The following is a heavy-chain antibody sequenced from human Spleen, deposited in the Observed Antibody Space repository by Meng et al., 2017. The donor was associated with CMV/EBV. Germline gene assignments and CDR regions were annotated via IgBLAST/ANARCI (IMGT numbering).Heavy chain of an antibody. V-gene: IGHV3-7*01. CDR1: GFTFSTYW. CDR3: ARARRGIVAGLDS. J-gene: IGHJ4*02. D-gene: IGHD3-22*01. Sequence: GESLKISCAVSGFTFSTYWMTWVRQSPGKGLEWVANIKEDGSEKYYVGSVKGRFSISRDNANKSLYLQMNSLRVEDTAVYYCARARRGIVAGLDSWGQGTLVTVSS. CDR2: IKEDGSEK.